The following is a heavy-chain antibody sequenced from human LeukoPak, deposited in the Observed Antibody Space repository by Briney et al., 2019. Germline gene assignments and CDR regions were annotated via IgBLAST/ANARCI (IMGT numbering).Heavy chain of an antibody. CDR1: GYTFTGYY. Sequence: GASVKVSCKASGYTFTGYYMHWVRQAPGQGLEWMGWINPNSGGTNYAQKFQGRVTMTRDTSISTAYMELSRLRSDDTAVYYCVRVSGAYCSSTSCYVSSYYFDYWGQGTLVTVSS. J-gene: IGHJ4*02. CDR3: VRVSGAYCSSTSCYVSSYYFDY. D-gene: IGHD2-2*01. V-gene: IGHV1-2*02. CDR2: INPNSGGT.